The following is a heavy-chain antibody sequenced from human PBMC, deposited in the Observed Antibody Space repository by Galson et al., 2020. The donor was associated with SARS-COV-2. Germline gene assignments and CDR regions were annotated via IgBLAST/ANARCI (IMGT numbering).Heavy chain of an antibody. D-gene: IGHD3-10*01. CDR2: ISWDGGST. CDR1: GFTFDDYT. J-gene: IGHJ6*02. Sequence: GGSLRLSCAASGFTFDDYTMHWVRQAPGQVLEWVSLISWDGGSTYYADSVKGRFTISRDNSKNSLYLQMNSLRTEDTALYYCAKAMVRGVIKSYGMDVWGQGTTVTVSS. CDR3: AKAMVRGVIKSYGMDV. V-gene: IGHV3-43*01.